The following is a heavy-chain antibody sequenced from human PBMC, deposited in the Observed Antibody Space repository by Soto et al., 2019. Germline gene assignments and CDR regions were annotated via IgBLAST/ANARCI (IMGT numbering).Heavy chain of an antibody. J-gene: IGHJ3*02. Sequence: GESLKISCKGSGYSFTSYWINWVRQMPGKGLEWMGRIDPSDSYTNYSPSFQGHVTISADKSISTASLQWSSLKASDTAMYYCARQRIEAAFDAFDIWGQGTMVTVSS. CDR3: ARQRIEAAFDAFDI. D-gene: IGHD6-13*01. CDR2: IDPSDSYT. V-gene: IGHV5-10-1*01. CDR1: GYSFTSYW.